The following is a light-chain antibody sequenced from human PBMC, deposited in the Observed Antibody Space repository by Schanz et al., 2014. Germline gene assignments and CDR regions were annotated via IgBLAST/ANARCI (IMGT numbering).Light chain of an antibody. CDR2: EVT. V-gene: IGLV2-8*01. CDR1: SDVVEGYNF. CDR3: ISYTSSGTKGV. Sequence: QSALTQPPSASGSPGQSVTISCTATSDVVEGYNFVSWYQQHPGKAPKVMIYEVTKRPSGVPDRFSGSKSGNTASITSSGRQPEDEADYYCISYTSSGTKGVFGGGTKLTVL. J-gene: IGLJ3*02.